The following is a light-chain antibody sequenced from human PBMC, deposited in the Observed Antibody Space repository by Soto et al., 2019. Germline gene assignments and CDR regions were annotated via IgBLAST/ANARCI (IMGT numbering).Light chain of an antibody. J-gene: IGKJ1*01. CDR3: QQSPGT. CDR2: DAS. CDR1: QTVRNNY. Sequence: EFVLTQSPGTLSLSPGERATLSCRASQTVRNNYLAWYQQKPGQAPRLLIYDASSRATGIPDRSSGGGSGTDFTLTISRLEPEDFAVYYCQQSPGTFGQGTKVDIK. V-gene: IGKV3-20*01.